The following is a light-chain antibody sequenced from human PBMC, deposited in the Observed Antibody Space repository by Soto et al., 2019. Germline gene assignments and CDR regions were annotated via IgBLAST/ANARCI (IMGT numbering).Light chain of an antibody. CDR1: QGIRND. V-gene: IGKV1-17*01. Sequence: GDRATITCRASQGIRNDLGWDQQKPGKAXKRLIYAASSLQSGVPSRFSGSGSGTEFTLTISSLQPEDFATYDCLQPFTVGPGTKVDIK. J-gene: IGKJ3*01. CDR2: AAS. CDR3: LQPFT.